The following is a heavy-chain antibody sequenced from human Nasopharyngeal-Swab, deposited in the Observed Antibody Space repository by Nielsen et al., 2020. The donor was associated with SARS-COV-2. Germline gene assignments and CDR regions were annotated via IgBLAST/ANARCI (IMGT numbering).Heavy chain of an antibody. CDR1: GYTFTSYA. CDR3: ARARGQPHNYYYYGMDV. V-gene: IGHV7-4-1*04. Sequence: ASVKVSCKASGYTFTSYAMNWVRQAPGQGLEWMGWINTNTGNPTYAQGFTGRFVFSLDTSVSMAYLQISSLKAEDTAVYYCARARGQPHNYYYYGMDVWGQGTTVTVSS. J-gene: IGHJ6*02. CDR2: INTNTGNP.